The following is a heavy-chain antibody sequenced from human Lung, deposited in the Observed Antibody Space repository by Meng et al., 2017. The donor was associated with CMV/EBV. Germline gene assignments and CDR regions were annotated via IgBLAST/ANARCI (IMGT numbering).Heavy chain of an antibody. Sequence: GGSLRLXCAASGFTLGSNAMSWVRQAPGKGLEWVAGIRGSGGSASYAASVKGRFTISRDTSKNTLFLQMNSLRAEDTAVYFCAKRGAQTSPREWYCARWGHGTXVTVSS. D-gene: IGHD3-16*01. CDR3: AKRGAQTSPREWYCAR. J-gene: IGHJ2*01. V-gene: IGHV3-23*01. CDR2: IRGSGGSA. CDR1: GFTLGSNA.